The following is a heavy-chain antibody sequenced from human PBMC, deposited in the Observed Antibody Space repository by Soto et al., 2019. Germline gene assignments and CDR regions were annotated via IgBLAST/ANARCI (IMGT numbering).Heavy chain of an antibody. V-gene: IGHV3-21*01. CDR1: GFTFSSYS. Sequence: EVQLVESGGGLVKPGGSLRLSCAASGFTFSSYSMNWVRQAPGKGLEWVSSISSSSSYIYYADSVKGRFTISRDNAKNSLYLQMNSLRAEDTAVYDCARDQPGYSYGYGLGYWGQGTVVNVSS. J-gene: IGHJ4*02. CDR3: ARDQPGYSYGYGLGY. D-gene: IGHD5-18*01. CDR2: ISSSSSYI.